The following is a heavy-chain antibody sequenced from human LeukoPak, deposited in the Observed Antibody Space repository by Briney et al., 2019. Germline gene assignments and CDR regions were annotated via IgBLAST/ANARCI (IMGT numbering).Heavy chain of an antibody. CDR2: VYSSGST. CDR1: GGSISSGGYY. V-gene: IGHV4-61*09. CDR3: ARGTVTTWYYGMDV. Sequence: SQTLSLTCTVSGGSISSGGYYWSWIRQPAGKGLEWIGHVYSSGSTNYNPSLKSRVTISVDTSKNQFSLKLSSVTAADTAVYYCARGTVTTWYYGMDVWGQGTTVTVSS. J-gene: IGHJ6*02. D-gene: IGHD4-17*01.